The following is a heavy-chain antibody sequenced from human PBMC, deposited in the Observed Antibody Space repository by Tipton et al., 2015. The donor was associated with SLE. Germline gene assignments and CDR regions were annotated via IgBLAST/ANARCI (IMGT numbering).Heavy chain of an antibody. J-gene: IGHJ4*02. CDR1: GYTFTHYW. CDR3: ARHGVEVGGRLYSDY. CDR2: LYTGGSPI. Sequence: VQLVQSGAEVKEPGESLKISCKTSGYTFTHYWIGWVRQVPGKGLEWMGMLYTGGSPIIYNPAFQRRVTLSVDRALDTAYLQWSSLKASDSAMYFCARHGVEVGGRLYSDYWGQGTLVTVSS. D-gene: IGHD2-2*01. V-gene: IGHV5-51*01.